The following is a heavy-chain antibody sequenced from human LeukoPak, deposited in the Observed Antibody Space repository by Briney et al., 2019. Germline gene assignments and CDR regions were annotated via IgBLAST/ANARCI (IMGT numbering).Heavy chain of an antibody. CDR1: GGSISSYY. Sequence: PSETLSLTCTVSGGSISSYYWSWIRQFPGKGLEWIGYIYYSGSTDYNPSLKSRVAISVDTSKNQFSLKLSSVTAVDTAVYYCARDLGRRVDVWGQGTTVTVSS. CDR2: IYYSGST. CDR3: ARDLGRRVDV. V-gene: IGHV4-59*01. D-gene: IGHD1-26*01. J-gene: IGHJ6*02.